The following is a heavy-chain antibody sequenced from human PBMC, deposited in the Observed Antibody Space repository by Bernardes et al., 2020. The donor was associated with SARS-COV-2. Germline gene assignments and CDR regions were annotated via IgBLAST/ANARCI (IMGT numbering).Heavy chain of an antibody. CDR2: INHSGST. CDR1: GGFFSGYY. V-gene: IGHV4-34*01. J-gene: IGHJ5*02. D-gene: IGHD2-2*01. Sequence: SDPLSLMCAVCGGFFSGYYWSWLRRPPGKGLEWIGEINHSGSTNHNPSLKSRVTISVEKFKNQFSLKLSSVTAADTAVYYCARVSCSSTSCYLFHTGYSRSKITRWFDRWGQGTLVTDSS. CDR3: ARVSCSSTSCYLFHTGYSRSKITRWFDR.